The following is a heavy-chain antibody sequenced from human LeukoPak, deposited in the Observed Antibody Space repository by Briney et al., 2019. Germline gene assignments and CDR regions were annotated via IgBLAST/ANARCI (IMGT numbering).Heavy chain of an antibody. Sequence: GASVKVSCKASGYTFTSYYMHWVRQAPGQELEWMGIINPSGGSTSYAQKFQGRVTMTRDTSTSTVYMELSSLRSEDTAVYYCARDPQDDGGNYYFDYWGQGTLVTVSS. V-gene: IGHV1-46*01. CDR3: ARDPQDDGGNYYFDY. J-gene: IGHJ4*02. CDR2: INPSGGST. D-gene: IGHD4-23*01. CDR1: GYTFTSYY.